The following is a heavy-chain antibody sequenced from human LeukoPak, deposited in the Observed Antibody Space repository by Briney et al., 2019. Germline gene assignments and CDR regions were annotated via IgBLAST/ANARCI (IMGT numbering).Heavy chain of an antibody. J-gene: IGHJ4*02. V-gene: IGHV3-7*01. Sequence: GGSLRLPCAASGFNFDNFWMSWVRQAPGKGLEWVANIREDGGKQNYVDSVKGRFTISRDNAKSSVYLQLNSLRADDTAIYYCAKDIPGGGDDYWGQGTLVTVSS. D-gene: IGHD2-21*02. CDR1: GFNFDNFW. CDR3: AKDIPGGGDDY. CDR2: IREDGGKQ.